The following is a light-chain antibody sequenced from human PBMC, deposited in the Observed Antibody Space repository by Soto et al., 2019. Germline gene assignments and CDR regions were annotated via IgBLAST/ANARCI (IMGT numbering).Light chain of an antibody. CDR1: QRVSRY. Sequence: EIVLTQSPATLSVSPGDQATLSCRASQRVSRYLAWYQQKAGQAPRLVMYDAATRATGIPDRFSGSGSGTDFPLTISSLEPEDFAVYYCQQRGNWPLTFGQGTRLEIQ. J-gene: IGKJ5*01. V-gene: IGKV3-11*01. CDR2: DAA. CDR3: QQRGNWPLT.